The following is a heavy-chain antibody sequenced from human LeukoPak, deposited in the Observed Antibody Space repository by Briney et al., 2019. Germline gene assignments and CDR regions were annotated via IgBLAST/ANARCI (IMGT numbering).Heavy chain of an antibody. CDR1: GGSISSYY. V-gene: IGHV4-4*07. J-gene: IGHJ6*03. CDR2: IYTSGST. CDR3: ARWAAAPALTGGYYYYYMDV. Sequence: SETLSLTCTVSGGSISSYYWSWIRQPAGKGLEWIGRIYTSGSTNYNPSLKSRVTISVDTSKNQFSLKLSSVTAADTAVYYCARWAAAPALTGGYYYYYMDVWGKGTTVTISS. D-gene: IGHD6-13*01.